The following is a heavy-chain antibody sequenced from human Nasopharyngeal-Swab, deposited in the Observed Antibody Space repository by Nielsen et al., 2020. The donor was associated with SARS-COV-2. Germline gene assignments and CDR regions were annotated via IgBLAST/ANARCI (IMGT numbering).Heavy chain of an antibody. V-gene: IGHV1-18*01. Sequence: WVRQAPGQGLEWMGWISAYNGNTNYAQKLQGRVTMTTDTSTSTAYMELRSLRSDGTAVYYCARAPDSSSWYISIDWFDPWGQGTLVTVSS. CDR2: ISAYNGNT. D-gene: IGHD6-13*01. CDR3: ARAPDSSSWYISIDWFDP. J-gene: IGHJ5*02.